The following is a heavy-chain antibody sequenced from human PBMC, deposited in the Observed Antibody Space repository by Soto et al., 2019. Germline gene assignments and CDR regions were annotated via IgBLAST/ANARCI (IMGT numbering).Heavy chain of an antibody. J-gene: IGHJ5*02. CDR2: ILYGVCT. CDR3: ARGWDTRITGTTTWFDP. CDR1: GDSLRSGDYY. V-gene: IGHV4-30-4*01. D-gene: IGHD1-20*01. Sequence: QVQLQESGPGLVKPSQTLSLTCSVSGDSLRSGDYYWTWIRQSPGKGLEWIGFILYGVCTKYNPSLESRLNMSVDRSKNQFSLRLSSVTAADTAVYFCARGWDTRITGTTTWFDPWGPGTLVTVSS.